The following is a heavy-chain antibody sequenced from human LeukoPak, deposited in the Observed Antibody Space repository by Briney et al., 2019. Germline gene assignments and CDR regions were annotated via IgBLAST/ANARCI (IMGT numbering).Heavy chain of an antibody. V-gene: IGHV4-4*08. Sequence: GSLRLSCAASGFTFSSYAMSWVRQAPGKGLECIGRIYTSGSTNYNPSLKSRVTISVDTSKNQFSLKLSSVTAADTAVYYCARDQGSGWYDGWFDPWGQGTLVTVSS. CDR3: ARDQGSGWYDGWFDP. J-gene: IGHJ5*02. D-gene: IGHD6-19*01. CDR1: GFTFSSYA. CDR2: IYTSGST.